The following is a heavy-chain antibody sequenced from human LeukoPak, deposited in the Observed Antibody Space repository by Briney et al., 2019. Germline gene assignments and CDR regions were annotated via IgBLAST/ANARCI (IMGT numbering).Heavy chain of an antibody. Sequence: PSETLSLTCTVSGGSISSSSYYWGWIRQPPGKGLEWIGSMYYSGSTYYNPSLKSRVTISVDTSKNQFSLKLSSVTAADTAVYYCARTGYSYGYDYWGQGTLVTVSS. CDR3: ARTGYSYGYDY. J-gene: IGHJ4*02. CDR2: MYYSGST. CDR1: GGSISSSSYY. V-gene: IGHV4-39*07. D-gene: IGHD5-18*01.